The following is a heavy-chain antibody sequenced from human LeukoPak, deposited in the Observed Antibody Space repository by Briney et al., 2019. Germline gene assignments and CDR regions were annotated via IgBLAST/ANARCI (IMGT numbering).Heavy chain of an antibody. D-gene: IGHD4-23*01. Sequence: PGGSLRLSCATSGFTFRNYALHRVRQAPGGGLEWVAVISFDGSKKYYADSVKGRFTISRDYSKNTLYLQMNSLRAEDTAVYFCSRDVGYGENSGDWYWGQGTLVTVSS. CDR1: GFTFRNYA. CDR3: SRDVGYGENSGDWY. V-gene: IGHV3-30*04. J-gene: IGHJ4*02. CDR2: ISFDGSKK.